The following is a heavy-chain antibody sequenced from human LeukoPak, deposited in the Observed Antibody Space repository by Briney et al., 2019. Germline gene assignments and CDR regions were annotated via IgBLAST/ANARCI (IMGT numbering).Heavy chain of an antibody. V-gene: IGHV1-69*04. CDR2: IIPILGIA. J-gene: IGHJ4*02. Sequence: ASVKVSCKASGGTFSSYTISWVRQAPGQGLEWMGRIIPILGIANYAQKFQGRATITADKSTSTAYMELSSLRSEDTAVYYCARDQGGYSYGYDYWGQGTLVTVSS. CDR3: ARDQGGYSYGYDY. D-gene: IGHD5-18*01. CDR1: GGTFSSYT.